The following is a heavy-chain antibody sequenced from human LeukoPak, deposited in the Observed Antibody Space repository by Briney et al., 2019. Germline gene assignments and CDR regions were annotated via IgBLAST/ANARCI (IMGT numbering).Heavy chain of an antibody. V-gene: IGHV4-4*02. CDR1: GDSITSTNW. D-gene: IGHD6-19*01. CDR3: ARGGNSAWYFDY. CDR2: IYHSGST. Sequence: SETLSLTCAVPGDSITSTNWWTWVRQPPGKGLEWIGEIYHSGSTNYNPSLKSRVTISLDRSRNQFSLRLNSVTAADTAVYYCARGGNSAWYFDYWGQGTLVTVSS. J-gene: IGHJ4*02.